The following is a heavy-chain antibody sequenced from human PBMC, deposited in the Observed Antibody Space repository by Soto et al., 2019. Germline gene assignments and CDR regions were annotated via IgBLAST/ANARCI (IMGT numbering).Heavy chain of an antibody. Sequence: TQVDPTQTIALAYTLSGVAPCTKGVGVGWIRQPPGKALEWLALIYWDDDKRYSPSLKSRLTITKDTSKNQVVLTMTNMDPVDTATYYCAHKELEAGPDYWGQETLVTVAS. CDR3: AHKELEAGPDY. V-gene: IGHV2-5*02. J-gene: IGHJ4*02. CDR1: GVAPCTKGVG. D-gene: IGHD3-10*01. CDR2: IYWDDDK.